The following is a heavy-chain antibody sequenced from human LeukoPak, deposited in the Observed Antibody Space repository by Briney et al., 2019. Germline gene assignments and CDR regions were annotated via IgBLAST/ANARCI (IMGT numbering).Heavy chain of an antibody. CDR3: AREELRRGNWFDP. Sequence: SETLSLTCTASGGSISSYYWSWIRQPPGKGLEWIGYIYYSGSTNYNPSLKSRVTISVDTSKNQFSLKLSSVTAADTAVYYCAREELRRGNWFDPWGQGTLVTVSS. V-gene: IGHV4-59*01. J-gene: IGHJ5*02. CDR2: IYYSGST. CDR1: GGSISSYY. D-gene: IGHD1-7*01.